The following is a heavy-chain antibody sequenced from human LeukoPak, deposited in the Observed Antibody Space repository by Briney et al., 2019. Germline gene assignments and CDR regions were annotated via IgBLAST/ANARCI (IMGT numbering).Heavy chain of an antibody. CDR1: GGSFSGYY. CDR3: ARARGGSYYYNYMDV. D-gene: IGHD3-16*01. Sequence: PSETLSLTCAVYGGSFSGYYWSWIRQPPGKGLEWIGEINHSGSTNYNPSLKSRVTISVDTSKNQFSLKLSSVTAADTAVYYCARARGGSYYYNYMDVWGKGTTVTVSS. V-gene: IGHV4-34*01. CDR2: INHSGST. J-gene: IGHJ6*03.